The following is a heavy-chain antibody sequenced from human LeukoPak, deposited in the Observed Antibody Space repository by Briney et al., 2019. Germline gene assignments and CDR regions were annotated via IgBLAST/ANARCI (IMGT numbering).Heavy chain of an antibody. Sequence: GGSLRLSCAASGFSFDDYGLTWVRQAPGKGLEWVSGINWNGDSTDYADSVKGRFTISRDNAKNSLYLQMNSLRAGDTALYYCARDLRVVITGSFDSWGQGTLVTVSS. CDR3: ARDLRVVITGSFDS. CDR1: GFSFDDYG. V-gene: IGHV3-20*04. CDR2: INWNGDST. D-gene: IGHD3-22*01. J-gene: IGHJ4*02.